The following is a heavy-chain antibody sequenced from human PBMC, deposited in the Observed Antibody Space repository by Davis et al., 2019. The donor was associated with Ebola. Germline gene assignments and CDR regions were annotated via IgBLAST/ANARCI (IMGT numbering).Heavy chain of an antibody. CDR1: GYTFNLYG. V-gene: IGHV1-18*01. J-gene: IGHJ6*04. D-gene: IGHD5-18*01. CDR3: ARGRDTAMVLGYYGMDV. Sequence: ASVKVSCKASGYTFNLYGISWVRQAPGQGLEWMGWISAYNGNTNYAQRFQDRVTMTTDTSTNTAYMEVRGLRSDDTAVYYCARGRDTAMVLGYYGMDVWGKGTTVTVSS. CDR2: ISAYNGNT.